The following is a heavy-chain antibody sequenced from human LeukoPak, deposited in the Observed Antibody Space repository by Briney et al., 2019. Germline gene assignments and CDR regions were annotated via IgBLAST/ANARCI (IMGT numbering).Heavy chain of an antibody. CDR2: IKSDGST. V-gene: IGHV3-74*01. CDR3: ARAPSEIGGYYPKYFRH. D-gene: IGHD3-22*01. CDR1: GFTFSSYW. J-gene: IGHJ1*01. Sequence: GGSLRLSCAASGFTFSSYWMHWVRQAPGKGLVWVSRIKSDGSTNYADSVKGRFTISRDNAMNTVSLQMNSLRAEDTGVYYCARAPSEIGGYYPKYFRHWGQGTLVTVSS.